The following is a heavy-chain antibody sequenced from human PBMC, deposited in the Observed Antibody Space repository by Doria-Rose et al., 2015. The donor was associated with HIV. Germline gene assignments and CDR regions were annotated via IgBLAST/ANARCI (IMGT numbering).Heavy chain of an antibody. CDR2: ILYTGST. CDR1: GGSISHYY. V-gene: IGHV4-59*01. Sequence: QVQLVQSGPGLVKPSETLSLTCSVSGGSISHYYWSWIRQPPGKGLEYIGDILYTGSTNYSTSLKSRVSISIDTSKNKFSLRLSSVTAADTAVYYCARVLSGTYDYWGQGTLVTVSS. D-gene: IGHD1-26*01. CDR3: ARVLSGTYDY. J-gene: IGHJ4*02.